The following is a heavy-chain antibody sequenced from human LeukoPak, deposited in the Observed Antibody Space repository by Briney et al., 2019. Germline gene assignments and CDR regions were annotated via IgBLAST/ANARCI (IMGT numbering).Heavy chain of an antibody. J-gene: IGHJ5*02. Sequence: LXISCKDSGYSFTSYWIGWVRQMPGKGLEWMGIXXPGDSDTRYSPSFQGQVTISADKSISTAYLQWSSLKASDTAMYYCARQLCSGGSCYLNWFDPWGQGTLVTVSS. CDR1: GYSFTSYW. D-gene: IGHD2-15*01. CDR3: ARQLCSGGSCYLNWFDP. CDR2: XXPGDSDT. V-gene: IGHV5-51*01.